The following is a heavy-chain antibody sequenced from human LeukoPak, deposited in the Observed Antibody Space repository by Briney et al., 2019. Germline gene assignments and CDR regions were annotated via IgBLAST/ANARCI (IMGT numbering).Heavy chain of an antibody. CDR1: GGTFSSYA. Sequence: SVKVSCKASGGTFSSYAISWVRQAPGQGLEWMGIINPSGGSTSYAQKFQGRVTMTRDTSTSTVYMYLSSLRSEDTAVYYCARDSLYGVVDYWGQGTLVTVSS. D-gene: IGHD4-17*01. CDR3: ARDSLYGVVDY. V-gene: IGHV1-46*01. CDR2: INPSGGST. J-gene: IGHJ4*02.